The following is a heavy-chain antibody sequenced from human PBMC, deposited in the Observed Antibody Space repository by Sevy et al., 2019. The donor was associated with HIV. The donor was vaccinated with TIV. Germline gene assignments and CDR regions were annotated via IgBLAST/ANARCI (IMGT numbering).Heavy chain of an antibody. J-gene: IGHJ4*02. D-gene: IGHD3-10*01. CDR1: GFTFSSYS. Sequence: GGSLRLSCAASGFTFSSYSMNWVRQAPGKGLEWVSSISSSSSYIYYADSVKGRFTISRDNAKNSLYLQMNSLRAEDTAVYYCAREWDGSESSDYWGQGTLVTVSS. CDR2: ISSSSSYI. CDR3: AREWDGSESSDY. V-gene: IGHV3-21*01.